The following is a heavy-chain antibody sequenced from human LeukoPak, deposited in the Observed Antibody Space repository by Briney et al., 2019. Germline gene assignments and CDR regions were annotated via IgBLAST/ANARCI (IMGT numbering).Heavy chain of an antibody. Sequence: GRSLRLSCAASGFTFSSYAMHWVRQAPGKGLEWVAVISYDGSNKYYADSVKGRFTISRDNSRTTLFLQVNSLRAEDTAVYYCARGTAYSSRSTGDCFDYWGQGTLVTVSS. CDR2: ISYDGSNK. D-gene: IGHD6-13*01. J-gene: IGHJ4*02. V-gene: IGHV3-30*04. CDR1: GFTFSSYA. CDR3: ARGTAYSSRSTGDCFDY.